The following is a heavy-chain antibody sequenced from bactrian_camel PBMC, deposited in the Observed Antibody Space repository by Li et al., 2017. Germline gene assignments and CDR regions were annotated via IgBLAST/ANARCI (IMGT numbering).Heavy chain of an antibody. Sequence: QLVESGGGLVQPGGSLILSCLAPLDRFRPCEMAWYRQAPGKEREVVSTISSTGATTYADSVKGRFTISKDNADSTLYLQMNSLKVEDTAVYYCAAATGLYWGQGTQVTVS. V-gene: IGHV3S53*01. CDR2: ISSTGAT. J-gene: IGHJ4*01. CDR3: AAATGLY. CDR1: LDRFRPCE.